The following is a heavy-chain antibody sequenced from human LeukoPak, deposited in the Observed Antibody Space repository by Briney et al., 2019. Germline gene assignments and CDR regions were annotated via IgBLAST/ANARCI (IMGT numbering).Heavy chain of an antibody. D-gene: IGHD2-2*01. CDR2: IYYSGST. Sequence: PSETLSLTCTVSGGSISSYYWSWIRQPPGKGLEWIGYIYYSGSTNYNPSLKSRVTISVDTSKNQFSLKLSSVTAADTAVYYCARQGDIVVVPAAPWAEYTYYMDVRGKGTTVTVSS. CDR3: ARQGDIVVVPAAPWAEYTYYMDV. V-gene: IGHV4-59*08. J-gene: IGHJ6*03. CDR1: GGSISSYY.